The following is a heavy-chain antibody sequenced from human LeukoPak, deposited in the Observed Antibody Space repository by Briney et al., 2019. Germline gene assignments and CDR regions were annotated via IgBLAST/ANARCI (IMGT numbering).Heavy chain of an antibody. J-gene: IGHJ4*02. CDR2: IWYDGSNK. D-gene: IGHD2/OR15-2a*01. Sequence: GGSVRLSCAASGFTFSSYGMLWVRQDPGKGLEWVALIWYDGSNKYYTDSVKGRLTISRDNSKNTLYLQMNSLRAEDTAIYYCAREGPRGNSQFDYWGQGTLVTVSS. CDR3: AREGPRGNSQFDY. CDR1: GFTFSSYG. V-gene: IGHV3-33*01.